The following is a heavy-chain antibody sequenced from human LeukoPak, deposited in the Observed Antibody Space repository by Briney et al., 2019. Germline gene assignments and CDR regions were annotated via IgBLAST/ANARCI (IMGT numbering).Heavy chain of an antibody. CDR1: GFAFSDYY. Sequence: GGSLRLSCAASGFAFSDYYMSWIRQAPGKGLEWVSYISSGGSTIKYADSVKGRFTVSRDNAKKSLYLQMNSLRAEDTAVYYCGRSQNYNDSSGYSYWGQGTLVTVSS. CDR2: ISSGGSTI. D-gene: IGHD3-22*01. J-gene: IGHJ4*02. V-gene: IGHV3-11*04. CDR3: GRSQNYNDSSGYSY.